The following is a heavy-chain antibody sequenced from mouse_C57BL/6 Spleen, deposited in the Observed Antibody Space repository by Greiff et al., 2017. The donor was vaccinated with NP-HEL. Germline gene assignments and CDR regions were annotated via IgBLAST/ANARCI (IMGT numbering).Heavy chain of an antibody. Sequence: VKLMESGAELARPGASVKLSCKASGYTFTSYGISWVKQRTGQGLEWIGEIYPRSGNTYYNEKFKGKATLTADKSSSTAYMELRSLTSEDSAVYFCARYLLRRSAFDYWGQGTTLTVSS. CDR3: ARYLLRRSAFDY. CDR1: GYTFTSYG. CDR2: IYPRSGNT. V-gene: IGHV1-81*01. J-gene: IGHJ2*01. D-gene: IGHD2-1*01.